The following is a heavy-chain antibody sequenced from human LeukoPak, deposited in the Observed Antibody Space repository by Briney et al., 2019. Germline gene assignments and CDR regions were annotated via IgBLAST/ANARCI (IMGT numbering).Heavy chain of an antibody. CDR2: ITPSGDYT. V-gene: IGHV1-46*01. D-gene: IGHD2-21*02. CDR3: ARGGGDDSAAPFDF. J-gene: IGHJ4*02. CDR1: GYTFTSYL. Sequence: ASVKVSCKASGYTFTSYLIHWVRQAPGLGLEWMGIITPSGDYTNYAQTFQGRVTMTRDTSTSTVYMELRSLRSEGTAVYYCARGGGDDSAAPFDFWGQGALVTVSS.